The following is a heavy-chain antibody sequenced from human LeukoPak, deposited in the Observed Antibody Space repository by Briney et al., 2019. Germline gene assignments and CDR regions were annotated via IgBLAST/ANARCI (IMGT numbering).Heavy chain of an antibody. CDR2: IKQDGSEK. CDR3: ARDVTYDFWSGNDYFDY. J-gene: IGHJ4*02. CDR1: GFTVSSNY. Sequence: GSLRLSCAASGFTVSSNYMSWVRQAPGKGLEWVANIKQDGSEKYYVDSVKGRFTISRDNAKNSLYLQMNSLRAEDTAVYYCARDVTYDFWSGNDYFDYWGQGTLVTVSS. V-gene: IGHV3-7*01. D-gene: IGHD3-3*01.